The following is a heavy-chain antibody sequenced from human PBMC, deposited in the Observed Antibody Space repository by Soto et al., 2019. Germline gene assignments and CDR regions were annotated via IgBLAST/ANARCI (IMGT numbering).Heavy chain of an antibody. CDR1: GGSFSGYY. CDR3: ARGGGRSSWYKNWFDP. J-gene: IGHJ5*02. Sequence: SETLSLTCAVYGGSFSGYYWSWIRQPPGKGLEWIGEINHSGSTNYNPSLKSRVTISVDTSKNQFSLKLSSVTAADTAVYYCARGGGRSSWYKNWFDPWGQGTPVTVSS. D-gene: IGHD6-13*01. CDR2: INHSGST. V-gene: IGHV4-34*01.